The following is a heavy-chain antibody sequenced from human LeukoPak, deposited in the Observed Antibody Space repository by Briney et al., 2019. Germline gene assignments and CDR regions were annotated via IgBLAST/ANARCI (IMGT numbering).Heavy chain of an antibody. CDR3: AKSSGNYYYYYMDV. J-gene: IGHJ6*03. D-gene: IGHD3-10*01. V-gene: IGHV3-20*01. Sequence: GGSLRLSCAASGFTFDDYGMSWVRQAPGKGLEWVSGINWNGGSTGNADSVEGRFTISRDNAKNSLYLQMNSLRAEDTALYHCAKSSGNYYYYYMDVWGKGTTVTISS. CDR2: INWNGGST. CDR1: GFTFDDYG.